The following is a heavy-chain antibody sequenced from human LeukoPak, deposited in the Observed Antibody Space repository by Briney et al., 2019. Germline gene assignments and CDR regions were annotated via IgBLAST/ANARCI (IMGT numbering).Heavy chain of an antibody. CDR3: ARVGSGSYLY. D-gene: IGHD1-26*01. CDR2: ISGYNGNT. V-gene: IGHV1-18*01. CDR1: GYTFITYG. J-gene: IGHJ4*02. Sequence: ASVEVSCKASGYTFITYGISWVRQAPGQGLEWMGWISGYNGNTNYAQKLQGRVTMTTDTSTSTAYMELRSLRSDDTAVYYCARVGSGSYLYWGQGTLVTVSS.